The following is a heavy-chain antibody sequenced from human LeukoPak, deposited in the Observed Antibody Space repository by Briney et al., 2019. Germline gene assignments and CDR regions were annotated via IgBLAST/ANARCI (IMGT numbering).Heavy chain of an antibody. V-gene: IGHV3-23*01. CDR2: ITGSGGTT. CDR1: GFTFTTYA. CDR3: SKGGAAGTHFFDY. D-gene: IGHD6-19*01. J-gene: IGHJ4*02. Sequence: HPGGSLRLSCAASGFTFTTYAMTWVRQAPGKGLEWVSTITGSGGTTYYAASVRGRFTISRDNSKNTLSLQTNSLRAEDTAVYYCSKGGAAGTHFFDYWGQGTLVTVSS.